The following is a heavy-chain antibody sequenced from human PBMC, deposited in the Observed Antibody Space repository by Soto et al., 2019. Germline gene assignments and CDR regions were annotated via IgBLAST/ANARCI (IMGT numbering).Heavy chain of an antibody. J-gene: IGHJ4*02. CDR1: GFTFSSYG. Sequence: EMQVLESGGGLVQPGGSLRLSCAASGFTFSSYGMNWVRQAPGKGLEWVSGIRSDGDTTYNADSVKGRFTVSRDTSKNTVDLQMNSLRAEDTAVYYCVKGKGVGATPDGANCWGQGTLVTVSS. D-gene: IGHD1-26*01. CDR2: IRSDGDTT. V-gene: IGHV3-23*01. CDR3: VKGKGVGATPDGANC.